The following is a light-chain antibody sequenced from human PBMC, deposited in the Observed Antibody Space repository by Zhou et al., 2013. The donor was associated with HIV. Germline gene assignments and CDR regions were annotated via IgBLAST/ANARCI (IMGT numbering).Light chain of an antibody. CDR1: QSVTADY. J-gene: IGKJ5*01. V-gene: IGKV3-20*01. Sequence: EIVLTQSPGTLSLSPGERATLSCRASQSVTADYLAWYQQKPGQAPRLLVYGASSRVTGIPDRFSGSGSGTDFTLTISRLEPEDFAVYYCQQYEFFGQGTRLDIK. CDR3: QQYEF. CDR2: GAS.